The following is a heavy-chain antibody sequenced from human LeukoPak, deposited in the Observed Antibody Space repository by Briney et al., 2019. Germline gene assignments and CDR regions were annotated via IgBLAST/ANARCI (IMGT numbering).Heavy chain of an antibody. CDR2: IYTSGST. Sequence: SETLSLTCTVSGGSISNYDWSWIRQPAGKGLEWIGRIYTSGSTNYNPSLKSRVTMSVDTSKKQFSLKLSSVTAADTAVYYCARVLYSSGRPDAFDIWGQGTMVTVSS. CDR1: GGSISNYD. D-gene: IGHD6-19*01. CDR3: ARVLYSSGRPDAFDI. J-gene: IGHJ3*02. V-gene: IGHV4-4*07.